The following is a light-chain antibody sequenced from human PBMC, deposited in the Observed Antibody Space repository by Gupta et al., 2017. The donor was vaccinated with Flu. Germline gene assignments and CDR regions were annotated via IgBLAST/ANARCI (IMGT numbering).Light chain of an antibody. Sequence: RAALSCRASQSVSSSYLAWYQQKPGQAPRLLSYGTSSRATGIPSRFSGSGSGTDFTLTISRLEPEDFAVYYCQQYGSSLSLTFGGGTKVEIK. CDR2: GTS. J-gene: IGKJ4*01. CDR3: QQYGSSLSLT. V-gene: IGKV3-20*01. CDR1: QSVSSSY.